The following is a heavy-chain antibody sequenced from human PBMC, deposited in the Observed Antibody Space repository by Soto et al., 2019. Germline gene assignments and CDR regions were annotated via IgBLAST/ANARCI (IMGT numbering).Heavy chain of an antibody. CDR1: GFTLTNSG. CDR2: ISSDGSSK. CDR3: AKDRGLAESGRWSHYYYGMDV. Sequence: PGGSLRLPCVASGFTLTNSGMHWVRQAPGQGLEWVAVISSDGSSKYYGDSVRGRFTISRDNSKNTLFLEMNSLRSEDTAVYYCAKDRGLAESGRWSHYYYGMDVWGQGTTVTVSS. D-gene: IGHD1-26*01. V-gene: IGHV3-30*18. J-gene: IGHJ6*02.